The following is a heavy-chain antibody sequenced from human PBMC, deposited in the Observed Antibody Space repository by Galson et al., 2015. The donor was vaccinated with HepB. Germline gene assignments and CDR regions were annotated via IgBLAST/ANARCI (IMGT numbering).Heavy chain of an antibody. D-gene: IGHD2-15*01. Sequence: GLEWIGEINHSGSTNYNPSLKSRVTISVDTSKNQFSLKLSSVTAADTAVYYCAGRRGSGRRRAFDIWGQGTMVTVSS. J-gene: IGHJ3*02. CDR3: AGRRGSGRRRAFDI. V-gene: IGHV4-34*01. CDR2: INHSGST.